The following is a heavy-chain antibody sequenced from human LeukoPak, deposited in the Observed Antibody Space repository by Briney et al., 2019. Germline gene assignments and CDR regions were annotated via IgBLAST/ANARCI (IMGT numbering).Heavy chain of an antibody. CDR2: IIPIFGTA. V-gene: IGHV1-69*05. J-gene: IGHJ5*02. CDR3: ARVLSGYSLGGWSGP. D-gene: IGHD3-3*01. CDR1: GVTFSSYA. Sequence: SVKVSCKASGVTFSSYAISWVRQAPGQGLEWMGRIIPIFGTANYAQKFQGRVTITTDESTSTAYMELSSLRSEDTAVYYCARVLSGYSLGGWSGPWGQGTLVTVSS.